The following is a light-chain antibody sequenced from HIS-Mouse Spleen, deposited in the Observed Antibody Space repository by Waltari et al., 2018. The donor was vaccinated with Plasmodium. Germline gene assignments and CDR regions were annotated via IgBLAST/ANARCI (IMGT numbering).Light chain of an antibody. CDR3: QSADSSGTPNWV. CDR2: KDS. J-gene: IGLJ3*02. CDR1: ALPKQY. V-gene: IGLV3-25*03. Sequence: SYELTQPPSVPVSPGQTARSTCSGDALPKQYAYWYQQKPGQAPVLVIYKDSERPSGIPERFSGSSSGTTVTLTISGVQAEDEADYYCQSADSSGTPNWVFGGGTKLTVL.